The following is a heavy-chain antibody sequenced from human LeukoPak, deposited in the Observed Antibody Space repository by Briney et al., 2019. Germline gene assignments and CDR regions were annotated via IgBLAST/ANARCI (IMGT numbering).Heavy chain of an antibody. J-gene: IGHJ6*02. CDR1: GFTFSNYW. CDR3: ARDLVSNYEDSGYYYYGMDV. Sequence: GGSLRLSCAASGFTFSNYWMNWVRQAPGKGLEWVAVMWYDGNNKYYADSVKGRFTISRDNSKNTLYLQMNSLRAEDTAVYYCARDLVSNYEDSGYYYYGMDVWGQGTTVTVSS. V-gene: IGHV3-33*08. CDR2: MWYDGNNK. D-gene: IGHD4-11*01.